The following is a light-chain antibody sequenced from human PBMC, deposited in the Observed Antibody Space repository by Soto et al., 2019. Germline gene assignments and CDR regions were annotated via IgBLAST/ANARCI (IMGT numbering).Light chain of an antibody. CDR2: GAS. Sequence: EIVLAQSPGTLSLSPGERATLSCRASQSVTNSFLAWYQQKPGQAPRLLIYGASRRATGIPDRFSGSGSGTEFTLTISSLQSEDFAVYYCQQYEKWPPSITFGQGTRLEIK. J-gene: IGKJ5*01. V-gene: IGKV3-20*01. CDR3: QQYEKWPPSIT. CDR1: QSVTNSF.